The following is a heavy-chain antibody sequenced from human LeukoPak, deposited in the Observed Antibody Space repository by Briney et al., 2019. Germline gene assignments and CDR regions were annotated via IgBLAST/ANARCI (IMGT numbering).Heavy chain of an antibody. CDR1: GDSISSGDYY. D-gene: IGHD3-10*01. CDR3: GRVAGQAGESIYRVQFYYFDY. V-gene: IGHV4-30-4*01. CDR2: IYYSGST. J-gene: IGHJ4*02. Sequence: PSQTLSFTCTVSGDSISSGDYYWSWIRQPPVKGLEWMGYIYYSGSTCYNPSLRSRITMSVNTSKNQISLKLSSVTAADTAVYYCGRVAGQAGESIYRVQFYYFDYWGQGSLVTVCS.